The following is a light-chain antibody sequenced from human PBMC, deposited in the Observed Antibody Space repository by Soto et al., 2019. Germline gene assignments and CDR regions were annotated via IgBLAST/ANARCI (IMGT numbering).Light chain of an antibody. Sequence: EIVLTQSPGTLSLFLGERATLSCRTSQSFSSGYLAWYQQKPGQAPRLLIYGASSRATGIPDRFSGSGSGTDFTLTISRLEPEDFAVYSCQKYDNSHSWTFGQGTKVDIK. CDR2: GAS. J-gene: IGKJ1*01. CDR1: QSFSSGY. V-gene: IGKV3-20*01. CDR3: QKYDNSHSWT.